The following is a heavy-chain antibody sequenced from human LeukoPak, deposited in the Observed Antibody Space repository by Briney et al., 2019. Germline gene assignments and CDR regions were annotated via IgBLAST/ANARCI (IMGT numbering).Heavy chain of an antibody. D-gene: IGHD3-10*01. V-gene: IGHV4-34*01. J-gene: IGHJ6*02. CDR2: INHSGST. CDR3: ARLRGVGYYYYGMDV. CDR1: GGSFSGYY. Sequence: SETLSLTCAVYGGSFSGYYWSWIRQPPGKGLEWIGEINHSGSTNYNPSLKSRVTISVDTSMNQFSLKLSSVTAADTAVYYCARLRGVGYYYYGMDVWGQGTTVTVSS.